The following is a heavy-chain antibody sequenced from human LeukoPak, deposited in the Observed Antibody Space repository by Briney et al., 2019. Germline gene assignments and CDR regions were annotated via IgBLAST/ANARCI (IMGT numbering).Heavy chain of an antibody. J-gene: IGHJ4*02. D-gene: IGHD3-22*01. CDR1: GYTFTSYG. V-gene: IGHV1-18*01. CDR3: ARDRAYYYDSSGYYLSY. Sequence: ASVKVSCKASGYTFTSYGISWVRQAPGQGLEWMGWISAYNGNTNYAQKLQGRVTMTTDTSTSTAYMELRSLRSDDTAVYYCARDRAYYYDSSGYYLSYWGQGTLVTVSS. CDR2: ISAYNGNT.